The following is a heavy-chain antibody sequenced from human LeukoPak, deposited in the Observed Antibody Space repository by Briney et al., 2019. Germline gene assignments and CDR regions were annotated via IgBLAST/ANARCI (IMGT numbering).Heavy chain of an antibody. CDR3: AKDKAARTLYFDY. D-gene: IGHD2-15*01. J-gene: IGHJ4*02. CDR1: GFTFSSYE. Sequence: GGSLRLFCAASGFTFSSYEMNWARQAPGKGLEWVSYISSSGSTIYYADSVKGRFTISRDNSKNTLYLQMNSLRAEDTAVYYCAKDKAARTLYFDYWGQGTLVTVSS. CDR2: ISSSGSTI. V-gene: IGHV3-48*03.